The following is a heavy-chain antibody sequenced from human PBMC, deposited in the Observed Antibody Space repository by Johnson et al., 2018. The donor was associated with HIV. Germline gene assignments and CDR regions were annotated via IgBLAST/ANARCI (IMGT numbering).Heavy chain of an antibody. CDR2: IYTGGST. CDR1: GFTVSSNY. D-gene: IGHD2-21*01. CDR3: AILGWGAFDI. V-gene: IGHV3-66*01. Sequence: VRLVESGGGVVQPGRSLRLSCAASGFTVSSNYMSWVRQAPGKGLEWVSVIYTGGSTYYADSVKGRFTISRDNSKNSLYVQMSSLRAEDTAVYYCAILGWGAFDIWGQGTMVTVSS. J-gene: IGHJ3*02.